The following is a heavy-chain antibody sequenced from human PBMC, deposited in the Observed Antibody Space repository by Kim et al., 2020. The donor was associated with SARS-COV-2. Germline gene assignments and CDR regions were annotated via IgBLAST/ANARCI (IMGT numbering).Heavy chain of an antibody. D-gene: IGHD7-27*01. CDR3: ARDWAGVVQPPKLGSGPHYDYFIMDV. CDR1: GGSFSGHY. V-gene: IGHV4-34*01. J-gene: IGHJ6*02. Sequence: SETLSLTCAVYGGSFSGHYWSWIRQPPGKGLEWIGEIHQSGSTNYNPSLKSRVTISIDTSKNQFSRKLSSVTAADTGFYYCARDWAGVVQPPKLGSGPHYDYFIMDVWGHGTTVTVSS. CDR2: IHQSGST.